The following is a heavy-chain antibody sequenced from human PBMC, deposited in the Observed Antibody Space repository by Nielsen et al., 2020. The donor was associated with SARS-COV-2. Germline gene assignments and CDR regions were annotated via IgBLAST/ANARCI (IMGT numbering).Heavy chain of an antibody. V-gene: IGHV3-30-3*01. CDR2: ISHDGASR. CDR3: AKARAGRYPQSRILDN. CDR1: GFTFIKSA. J-gene: IGHJ4*02. D-gene: IGHD2-21*01. Sequence: GGSLRLSCAASGFTFIKSAMHWVRQAPGQGLEWVATISHDGASRDYADSAKGRLTISRDNSKNTLYLQMNSLRAEDTAVYYCAKARAGRYPQSRILDNWAQGTLVTVSA.